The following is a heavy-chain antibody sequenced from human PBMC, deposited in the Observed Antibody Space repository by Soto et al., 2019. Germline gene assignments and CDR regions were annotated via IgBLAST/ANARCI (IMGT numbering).Heavy chain of an antibody. CDR1: GYTFTSYD. J-gene: IGHJ4*02. CDR2: MNPNSGNT. Sequence: ASVKVSCKASGYTFTSYDINWVRQATGQGLEWMGWMNPNSGNTGYAQKFQGRVTMTRNTSISTAYMELSSLRSEDTAVYYCARGPRGLVRGVEVSRNFDYWGQGTLVTVSS. V-gene: IGHV1-8*01. D-gene: IGHD3-10*01. CDR3: ARGPRGLVRGVEVSRNFDY.